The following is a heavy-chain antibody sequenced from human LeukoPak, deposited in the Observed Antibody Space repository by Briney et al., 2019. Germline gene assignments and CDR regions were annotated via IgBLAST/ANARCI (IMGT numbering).Heavy chain of an antibody. J-gene: IGHJ6*02. Sequence: GGSLRLSCAASGFTFSSYEMNWVRQAPGKGLEWVSYISSSGSTIYYADPVKGRFTISRDNAKNSLYLQMNSLRAEDTAVYYCASKTYRMDVWGQGTTVTVSS. CDR3: ASKTYRMDV. CDR2: ISSSGSTI. V-gene: IGHV3-48*03. D-gene: IGHD4-11*01. CDR1: GFTFSSYE.